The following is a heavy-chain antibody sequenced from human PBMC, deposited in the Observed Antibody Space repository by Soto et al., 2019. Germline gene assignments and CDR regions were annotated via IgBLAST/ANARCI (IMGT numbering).Heavy chain of an antibody. Sequence: QITLKESGPPLVKPTQTLTLTCTFSGFSLSSSGVGVGWIRQPPGKALEWLVLIFWDDDERYSPALKSRLTITKGTSKNQVVLTMTNMDPLDTATYYCARSWGSSRFDYWGQGTLVTVSS. CDR1: GFSLSSSGVG. CDR2: IFWDDDE. CDR3: ARSWGSSRFDY. D-gene: IGHD2-2*01. V-gene: IGHV2-5*02. J-gene: IGHJ4*02.